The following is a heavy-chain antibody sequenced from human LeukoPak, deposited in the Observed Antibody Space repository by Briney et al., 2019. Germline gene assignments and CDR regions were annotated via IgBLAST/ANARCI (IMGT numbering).Heavy chain of an antibody. D-gene: IGHD2-15*01. CDR2: IRYDGSNK. CDR3: AKVYSRPFDY. CDR1: GFTFSSYG. Sequence: GGSLRLSCAASGFTFSSYGMHWVRQAPGKGLGWVAFIRYDGSNKYYADSVKGRFTISRDNSKNTLYLQMNSLRAEDTAVYYCAKVYSRPFDYWGQGTLVTVSS. J-gene: IGHJ4*02. V-gene: IGHV3-30*02.